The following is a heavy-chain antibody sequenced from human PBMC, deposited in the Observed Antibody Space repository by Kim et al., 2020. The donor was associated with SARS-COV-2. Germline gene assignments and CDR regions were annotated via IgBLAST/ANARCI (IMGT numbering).Heavy chain of an antibody. CDR3: ASAPSGSSYYYYGVDV. D-gene: IGHD1-26*01. CDR1: GGTFSSYA. CDR2: IIPIFGAA. V-gene: IGHV1-69*13. Sequence: SVKVSCKASGGTFSSYAISWVRQAPGQGLEWMGGIIPIFGAANYAQRFQGRVTITADESTSTAYMELSSLRSEDTAVYYCASAPSGSSYYYYGVDVGGEGTTLTAS. J-gene: IGHJ6*02.